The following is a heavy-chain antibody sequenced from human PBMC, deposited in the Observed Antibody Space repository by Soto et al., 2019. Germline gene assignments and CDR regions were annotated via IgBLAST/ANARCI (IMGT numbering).Heavy chain of an antibody. Sequence: EVQLLESGGGLVQPGGSLGLSCAASGFAFNSYAMSWVRQAPGKGLEWVSALSASGGSTYYADSVKGRFTISRDNSKNTLYLKMHSLRAEDTAVYYCAKATAPTRIAVAGPGDYWGQGTLVTVSS. CDR1: GFAFNSYA. V-gene: IGHV3-23*01. CDR2: LSASGGST. D-gene: IGHD6-19*01. CDR3: AKATAPTRIAVAGPGDY. J-gene: IGHJ4*02.